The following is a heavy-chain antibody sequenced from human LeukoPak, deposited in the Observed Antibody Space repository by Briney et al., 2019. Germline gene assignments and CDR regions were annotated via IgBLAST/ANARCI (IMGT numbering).Heavy chain of an antibody. Sequence: ASVKVSCKASGGTFSSCAISWVRQAPGQGLEWMGGIIPIFGTANYAQKFQGRVTITADESTSTANMELSSLRSEDTAVYYCARGGDDYGDYVSWFDPWGQGTLVTVSS. CDR1: GGTFSSCA. D-gene: IGHD4-17*01. CDR2: IIPIFGTA. CDR3: ARGGDDYGDYVSWFDP. J-gene: IGHJ5*02. V-gene: IGHV1-69*13.